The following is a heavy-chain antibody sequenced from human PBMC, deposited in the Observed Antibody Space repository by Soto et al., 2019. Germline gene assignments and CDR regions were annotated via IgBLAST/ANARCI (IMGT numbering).Heavy chain of an antibody. V-gene: IGHV5-51*01. D-gene: IGHD2-2*01. CDR2: IYPGDSDT. CDR3: ARPLIMCSSTSCYYYYYGMDV. Sequence: GESLKISCKGSGYSFTSYWIGWVRQMPGKGLEWMGIIYPGDSDTRYSPSFQGQVTISADKSISTAYLQWSSLKASDTAMYYCARPLIMCSSTSCYYYYYGMDVGGQGTTVTVSS. CDR1: GYSFTSYW. J-gene: IGHJ6*02.